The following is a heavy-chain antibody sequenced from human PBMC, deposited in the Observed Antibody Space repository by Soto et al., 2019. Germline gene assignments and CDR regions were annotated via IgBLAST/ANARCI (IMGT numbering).Heavy chain of an antibody. J-gene: IGHJ6*02. CDR1: GYSLTSYW. CDR3: ARCASSSPPTNSSYYGMDV. Sequence: PGESRQVSCKCSGYSLTSYWMGWVREMPGKGLEWMGIIYPGDSDTRYSPSFQGQVTISAAKSISTAYLQWSSLKASDTAMYYCARCASSSPPTNSSYYGMDVWGQGTPVTVS. CDR2: IYPGDSDT. V-gene: IGHV5-51*01. D-gene: IGHD6-13*01.